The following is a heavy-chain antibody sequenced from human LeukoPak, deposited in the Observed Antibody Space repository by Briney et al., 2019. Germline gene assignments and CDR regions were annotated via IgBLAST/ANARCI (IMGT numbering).Heavy chain of an antibody. J-gene: IGHJ4*02. Sequence: GESLRLSCTASGFTFNNYAMNWVRQTPGGRLEWVSFIGISSGPLLYADSVKGRFTISRDNAKASVYLQMSRLRAEDTAVYYCARAKGYTSSYSFDYWGQGILVTVSS. CDR3: ARAKGYTSSYSFDY. V-gene: IGHV3-48*04. D-gene: IGHD3-10*01. CDR2: IGISSGPL. CDR1: GFTFNNYA.